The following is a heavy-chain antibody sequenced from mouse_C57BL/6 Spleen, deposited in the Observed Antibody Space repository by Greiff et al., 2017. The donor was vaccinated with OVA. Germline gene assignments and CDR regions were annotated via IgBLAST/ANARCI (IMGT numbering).Heavy chain of an antibody. CDR2: IDPSDSYT. D-gene: IGHD2-4*01. V-gene: IGHV1-69*01. CDR3: ARGGDYDGTGAMDY. Sequence: QVQLQQPGAELVMPGASVKLSCKASGYTFTSYWMHWVKQRPGQGLEWIGEIDPSDSYTNYNQKFKGKSTLTVDKSSSTAYMQLSSLTSEDSAVYYCARGGDYDGTGAMDYWGQGTSVTVSS. J-gene: IGHJ4*01. CDR1: GYTFTSYW.